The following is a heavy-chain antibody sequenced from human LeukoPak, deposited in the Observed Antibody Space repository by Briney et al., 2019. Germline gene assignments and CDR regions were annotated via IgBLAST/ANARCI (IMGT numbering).Heavy chain of an antibody. J-gene: IGHJ6*03. Sequence: GASVKVSCKASGGTFSSYAISWVRQAPGQGLEWMGGIIPIFGTANYAQKFQGRVTITTDESTSTAYMELSSLRSEDTAVYYCASGYCSSTSCYDYYYYYMDVWGKGTTVTVSS. V-gene: IGHV1-69*05. CDR2: IIPIFGTA. CDR3: ASGYCSSTSCYDYYYYYMDV. D-gene: IGHD2-2*01. CDR1: GGTFSSYA.